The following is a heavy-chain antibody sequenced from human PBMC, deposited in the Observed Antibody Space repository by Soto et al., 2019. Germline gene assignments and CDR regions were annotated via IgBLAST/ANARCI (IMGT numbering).Heavy chain of an antibody. V-gene: IGHV4-30-4*01. D-gene: IGHD2-15*01. J-gene: IGHJ4*02. CDR1: GGSISSGDYY. CDR2: IYYSGST. Sequence: QVQLQESGPGLVKPSQTLSLTCTVSGGSISSGDYYWSWIRQPPGKGLEWIGYIYYSGSTYYNPSLKSRVTRSVDTSKNQFSLKLSSVTAADTAVYYCARVADCSGGRCYFSVDYWGQGTLVTVSS. CDR3: ARVADCSGGRCYFSVDY.